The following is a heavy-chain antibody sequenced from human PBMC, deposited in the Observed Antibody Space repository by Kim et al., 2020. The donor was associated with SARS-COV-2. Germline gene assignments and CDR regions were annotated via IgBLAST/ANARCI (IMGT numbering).Heavy chain of an antibody. CDR2: IYYSGST. V-gene: IGHV4-39*01. D-gene: IGHD5-18*01. J-gene: IGHJ6*02. CDR1: GGSISSSSYY. Sequence: SETLSLTCTVSGGSISSSSYYWGWIRQPPGKGLEWIGSIYYSGSTYYNPSLKSRVTISVDTSKNQFSLKLSSVTAADTAVYYCARQGGGYSYGYIRGYYYYGMDVWGQGTTVTVSS. CDR3: ARQGGGYSYGYIRGYYYYGMDV.